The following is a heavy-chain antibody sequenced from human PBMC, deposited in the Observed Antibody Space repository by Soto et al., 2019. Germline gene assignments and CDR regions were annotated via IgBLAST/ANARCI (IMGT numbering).Heavy chain of an antibody. D-gene: IGHD3-10*01. J-gene: IGHJ4*02. V-gene: IGHV4-59*12. CDR1: GAPIRRDY. Sequence: SETLSLTCTVSGAPIRRDYWSWIRQPPGKGLEWIGYIYYSGSTNYNPSLKSRVTISVDTSKNQFSLYLQMDSLRAEDTAVYYCVREFAPGSPNYDSWGLGTLVTVSS. CDR3: VREFAPGSPNYDS. CDR2: IYYSGST.